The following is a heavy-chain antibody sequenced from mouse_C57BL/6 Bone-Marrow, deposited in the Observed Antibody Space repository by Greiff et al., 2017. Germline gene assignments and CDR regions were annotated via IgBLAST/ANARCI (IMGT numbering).Heavy chain of an antibody. V-gene: IGHV1-81*01. CDR2: IYPRRGNT. J-gene: IGHJ3*01. Sequence: QVQLQQSGAELARPGASVKLSCKASGYTFTSYGISWVKQRTGQGLEWIGEIYPRRGNTYYNEKFKGKATLTADKSSSTAYMELRSLTSEDSAVYFCARLDYYGSSSFAYWGQGTLVTVSA. CDR1: GYTFTSYG. CDR3: ARLDYYGSSSFAY. D-gene: IGHD1-1*01.